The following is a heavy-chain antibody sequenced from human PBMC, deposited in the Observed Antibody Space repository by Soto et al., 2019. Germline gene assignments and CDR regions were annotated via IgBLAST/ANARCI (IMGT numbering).Heavy chain of an antibody. J-gene: IGHJ4*02. D-gene: IGHD1-26*01. Sequence: ASVKVSCKAPGYTFTGYYMHWVRQAPGQGLEWMGWINPNSGGTNYAQKFQGWVTMTRDTSISTAYMELSRLRSDDTAVYYCAMDGEQQMVFDYWGQTNLGTVS. CDR2: INPNSGGT. CDR1: GYTFTGYY. CDR3: AMDGEQQMVFDY. V-gene: IGHV1-2*04.